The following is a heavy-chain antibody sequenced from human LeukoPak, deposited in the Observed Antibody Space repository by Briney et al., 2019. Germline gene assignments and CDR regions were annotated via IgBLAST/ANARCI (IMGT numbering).Heavy chain of an antibody. V-gene: IGHV1-46*01. D-gene: IGHD4-17*01. CDR3: ARGDYGDHSGYYYYYMDV. CDR2: INPSGGST. Sequence: ASVKVSCKASGYSFTSYAMDWVRQAPGQGLEWMGIINPSGGSTSYAQKFQGRVTMTRDTSTSTVYMELSSLRSEDTAVYYCARGDYGDHSGYYYYYMDVWGKGTTVTISS. CDR1: GYSFTSYA. J-gene: IGHJ6*03.